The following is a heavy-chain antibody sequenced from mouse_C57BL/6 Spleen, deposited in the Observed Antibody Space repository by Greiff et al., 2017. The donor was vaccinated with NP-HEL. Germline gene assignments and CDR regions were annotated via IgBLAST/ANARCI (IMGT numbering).Heavy chain of an antibody. CDR1: GYTFTDYE. CDR3: TRYWFDY. J-gene: IGHJ2*01. D-gene: IGHD4-1*01. Sequence: VKLVESGAELVRPGASVTLSCKASGYTFTDYEMHWVKQTPVHGLEWIGAIDPETGGTAYNQKFKGKAILTADKSSSTAYMELRSLTSEDSAVYYCTRYWFDYWGQGTTLTVSP. CDR2: IDPETGGT. V-gene: IGHV1-15*01.